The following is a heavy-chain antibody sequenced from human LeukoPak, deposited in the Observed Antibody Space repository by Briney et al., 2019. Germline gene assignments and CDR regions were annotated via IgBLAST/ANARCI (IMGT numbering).Heavy chain of an antibody. Sequence: SETLSLTCTVSSRSISSGSYYWSWIRQPAGKGLEWIGRIYTSGSTNYNPSLKSRVTISVHTSKNQFSLKLSSVTAADTAVYYCARDNIAAAGDLYWGQGALVTVFS. J-gene: IGHJ4*02. D-gene: IGHD6-13*01. CDR1: SRSISSGSYY. CDR2: IYTSGST. V-gene: IGHV4-61*02. CDR3: ARDNIAAAGDLY.